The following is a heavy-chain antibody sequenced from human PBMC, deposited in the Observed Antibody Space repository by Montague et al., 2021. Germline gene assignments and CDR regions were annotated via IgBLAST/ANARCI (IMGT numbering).Heavy chain of an antibody. Sequence: SRRLSCAASGFTFSSYWMHWVRQAPGKGLVWVSRINSDGSSTSYADSVKGRFTISRDNAKNTLYLQMNSLRAVDTAVYYCARDGDYYDGGGYYPGYWGQGTLVTVSS. D-gene: IGHD3-22*01. J-gene: IGHJ4*02. CDR2: INSDGSST. CDR3: ARDGDYYDGGGYYPGY. CDR1: GFTFSSYW. V-gene: IGHV3-74*01.